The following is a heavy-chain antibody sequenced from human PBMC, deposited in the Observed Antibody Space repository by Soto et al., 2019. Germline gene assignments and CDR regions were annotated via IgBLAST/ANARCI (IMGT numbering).Heavy chain of an antibody. CDR3: ASSPLYDYVWESYRLFDY. CDR1: GDSISSYY. CDR2: IYYSGST. D-gene: IGHD3-16*02. J-gene: IGHJ4*02. V-gene: IGHV4-59*01. Sequence: SEPLNLNCTVSGDSISSYYCSWIRQPPGKGLEWIGYIYYSGSTNYNPSLKSRVTISVDTSKNQFSLKLSSVTAADTAVYYCASSPLYDYVWESYRLFDYLGQGTLVTVSS.